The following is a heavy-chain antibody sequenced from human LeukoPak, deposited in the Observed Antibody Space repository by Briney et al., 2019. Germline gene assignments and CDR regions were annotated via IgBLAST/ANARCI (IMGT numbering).Heavy chain of an antibody. CDR1: GFTFSSYG. CDR2: ISGSGDST. D-gene: IGHD1-26*01. J-gene: IGHJ3*02. V-gene: IGHV3-23*01. CDR3: ARYFSGTYAFDI. Sequence: PGGTLRLSCAASGFTFSSYGMSWVRQAPGKGLEWVSAISGSGDSTYYADSVKGRFTISRDNSKNTLYLQMNSLRAEDTAVYYCARYFSGTYAFDIWGQGTMVTVSS.